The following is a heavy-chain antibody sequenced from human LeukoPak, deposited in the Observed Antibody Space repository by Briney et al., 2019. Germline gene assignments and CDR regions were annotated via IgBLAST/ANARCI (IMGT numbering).Heavy chain of an antibody. CDR2: IYTSGST. V-gene: IGHV4-4*07. D-gene: IGHD3-22*01. CDR1: GGSISSYY. CDR3: ARESLLTYYYDSSGYYHFDY. J-gene: IGHJ4*02. Sequence: SETLSLTCTVSGGSISSYYWSWIRQPAGKGLEWIGRIYTSGSTNCNPSLKSRVTMSVDTSKNQFSLKLSSVTAADTAVYYCARESLLTYYYDSSGYYHFDYWGQGTLVTVSS.